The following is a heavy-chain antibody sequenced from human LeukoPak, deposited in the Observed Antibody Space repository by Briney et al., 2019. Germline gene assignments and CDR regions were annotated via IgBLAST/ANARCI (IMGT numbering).Heavy chain of an antibody. V-gene: IGHV3-30-3*01. CDR2: ISYDGSNK. CDR1: GFTFSSYA. D-gene: IGHD3-22*01. Sequence: HAGGSLRLSCAASGFTFSSYAMHWVRQAPGKGLEWVAVISYDGSNKYYADSVKGRFTISRDNARNTLYLQMNSLRAEDTAVYYCARDGYYDSSGYPTSAGGPSHTALAYFDYWGQGTLVTVSS. CDR3: ARDGYYDSSGYPTSAGGPSHTALAYFDY. J-gene: IGHJ4*02.